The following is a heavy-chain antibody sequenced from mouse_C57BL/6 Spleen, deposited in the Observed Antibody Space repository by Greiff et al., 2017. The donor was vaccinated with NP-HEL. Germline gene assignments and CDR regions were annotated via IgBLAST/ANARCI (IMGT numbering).Heavy chain of an antibody. V-gene: IGHV3-6*01. CDR2: ISYDGSN. CDR3: ARGQLRGAMDY. CDR1: GYSITSGYY. J-gene: IGHJ4*01. D-gene: IGHD3-2*02. Sequence: EVKLLESGPGLVKPSQSLSLTCSVTGYSITSGYYWNWIRQFPGNKLEWMGYISYDGSNNYNPSLKNRISITRDTSKNQFFLKLNSVTTEDTATYYCARGQLRGAMDYWGQGTSVTVSS.